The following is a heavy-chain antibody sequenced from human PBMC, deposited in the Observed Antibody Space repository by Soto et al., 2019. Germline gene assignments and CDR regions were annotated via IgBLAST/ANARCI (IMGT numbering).Heavy chain of an antibody. V-gene: IGHV3-48*01. Sequence: PGGSLRLSCAPSGFIFSSYSMNWVRQAPGKGLEWISYISSSSSTIYYADSVKGRFTISRDNAKNSLYLQMNSLRAEDTAVYYCARGEQQLVPIYYFDYWGQGTLVTVSS. D-gene: IGHD6-13*01. CDR3: ARGEQQLVPIYYFDY. CDR1: GFIFSSYS. CDR2: ISSSSSTI. J-gene: IGHJ4*02.